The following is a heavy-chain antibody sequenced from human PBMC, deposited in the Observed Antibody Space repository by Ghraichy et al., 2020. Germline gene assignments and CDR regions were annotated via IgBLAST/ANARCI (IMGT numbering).Heavy chain of an antibody. Sequence: GGSLRLSCAASGFTFSNFAMIWVRQAPGKGLEWVSAISGSGGSTYYADSVKGRFTISRDNSKNTLYLQMNSLTAADTAVYYCVRAAGASGYVELPYGNWGQGSLVTVSS. D-gene: IGHD5-12*01. CDR1: GFTFSNFA. V-gene: IGHV3-23*01. CDR3: VRAAGASGYVELPYGN. J-gene: IGHJ4*02. CDR2: ISGSGGST.